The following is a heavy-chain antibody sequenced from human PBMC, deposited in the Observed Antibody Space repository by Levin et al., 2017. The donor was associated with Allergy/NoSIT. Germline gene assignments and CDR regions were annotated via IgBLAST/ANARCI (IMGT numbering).Heavy chain of an antibody. CDR3: ARWSDGADRYYYYYYMDV. Sequence: GGSLRLSCAASGFTFSSYWMSWVRQAPGKGLEWVANIKQDGSEKYYVDSVKGRFTISRDNAKNSLYLQMNSLRAEDTAVYYCARWSDGADRYYYYYYMDVWGKGTTVTVSS. CDR2: IKQDGSEK. J-gene: IGHJ6*03. CDR1: GFTFSSYW. V-gene: IGHV3-7*01. D-gene: IGHD3-3*01.